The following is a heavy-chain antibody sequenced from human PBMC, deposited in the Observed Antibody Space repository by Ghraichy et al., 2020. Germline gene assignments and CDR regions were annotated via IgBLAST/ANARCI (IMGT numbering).Heavy chain of an antibody. Sequence: GESLNISCEASGYSFPKYWIGWVRQMPGKGLEWMGIIYPGDSDTRYSPSFRGQVTISADKSLSTAYLQWSSLKASDTAMYYCARLPYYYDNSGPYYFDYWGQGTLVTVSS. D-gene: IGHD3-22*01. V-gene: IGHV5-51*01. CDR1: GYSFPKYW. CDR2: IYPGDSDT. CDR3: ARLPYYYDNSGPYYFDY. J-gene: IGHJ4*02.